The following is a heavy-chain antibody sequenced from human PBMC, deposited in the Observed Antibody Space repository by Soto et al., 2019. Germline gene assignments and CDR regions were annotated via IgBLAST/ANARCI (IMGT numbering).Heavy chain of an antibody. CDR1: GGILRSYG. J-gene: IGHJ4*02. V-gene: IGHV1-69*01. D-gene: IGHD2-15*01. CDR2: IIPIFGTA. Sequence: QVQLVQSGAEVKKPGSSVKVSCKASGGILRSYGISWVRQAPGQGLEWMGGIIPIFGTATYAQKFQGRVSITAEESTNTAHMELSSLRSEDTAVYYCARDRGVYCSGGTCYLDYWGQGTLVTVSS. CDR3: ARDRGVYCSGGTCYLDY.